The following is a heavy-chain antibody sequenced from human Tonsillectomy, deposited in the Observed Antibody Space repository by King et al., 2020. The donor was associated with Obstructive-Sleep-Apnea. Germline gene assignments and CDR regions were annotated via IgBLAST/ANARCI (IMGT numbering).Heavy chain of an antibody. CDR1: GCTFSSDA. V-gene: IGHV1-69*12. CDR3: ARGVAARQYYYYGLDV. J-gene: IGHJ6*02. D-gene: IGHD6-6*01. Sequence: QLVQSGAEVKRPGSSVKVSCKASGCTFSSDAFSWVRLAPGQGLEVMGEFIPLYASTSNAENFQGRVTITADESTRTAYLELSSLRSEDTAVYYCARGVAARQYYYYGLDVWGQGTTVTVSS. CDR2: FIPLYAST.